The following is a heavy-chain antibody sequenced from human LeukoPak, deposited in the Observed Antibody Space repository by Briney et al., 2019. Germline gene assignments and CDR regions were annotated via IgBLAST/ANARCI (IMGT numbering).Heavy chain of an antibody. CDR3: ARGTFTPRSSPQDDY. Sequence: GASVKVSCKASGYTFTSYDINWVRQATGQGLEWMGWMNPNSGNTGYAQKFQGRATMTRNTSISTAYMELSSLRSEDTAVYYCARGTFTPRSSPQDDYWGQGTLVTVSS. J-gene: IGHJ4*02. CDR1: GYTFTSYD. CDR2: MNPNSGNT. D-gene: IGHD3-10*01. V-gene: IGHV1-8*01.